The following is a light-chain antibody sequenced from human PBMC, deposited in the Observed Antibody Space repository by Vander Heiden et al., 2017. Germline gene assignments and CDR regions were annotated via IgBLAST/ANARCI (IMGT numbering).Light chain of an antibody. V-gene: IGKV1-5*03. CDR3: QQYNSYIVT. Sequence: DIQLTQSPSTLSASVGDRVTITCRASQRISNWLAWYQQKPGKAPRVLIHMASTLESRVPTRFSGSGSGTTFTLTISGLQPDDFGTYYCQQYNSYIVTFGQGTKVELK. CDR1: QRISNW. J-gene: IGKJ1*01. CDR2: MAS.